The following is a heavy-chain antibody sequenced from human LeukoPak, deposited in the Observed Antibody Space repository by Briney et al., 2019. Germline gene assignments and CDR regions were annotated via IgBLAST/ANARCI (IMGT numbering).Heavy chain of an antibody. D-gene: IGHD3-10*01. CDR2: MNPNSGNT. CDR1: GYTFTSYD. CDR3: ARGGITMVRGVIITITGSFDY. Sequence: ASVKVSCKASGYTFTSYDINWVRQATGQGLEWMGWMNPNSGNTGYAQKFQGRVTMTRNTSISTAYMELSSLRSEDTAVYYCARGGITMVRGVIITITGSFDYWGQGTLVTVSS. V-gene: IGHV1-8*01. J-gene: IGHJ4*02.